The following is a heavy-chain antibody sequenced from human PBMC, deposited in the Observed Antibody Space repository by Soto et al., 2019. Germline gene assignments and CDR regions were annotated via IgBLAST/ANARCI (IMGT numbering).Heavy chain of an antibody. V-gene: IGHV1-18*04. D-gene: IGHD2-21*02. CDR2: FSAYNGNT. Sequence: ASVKVFCKASGYTFTSYGISWVRQAPGQGLEWMGWFSAYNGNTNYAQKLQGRVTMTTDTSTSTAYKELRSLRSHDTAVYYCARAIGGTDCGGDCYFLHLYYGRQGTLRTTSS. CDR1: GYTFTSYG. J-gene: IGHJ4*02. CDR3: ARAIGGTDCGGDCYFLHLYY.